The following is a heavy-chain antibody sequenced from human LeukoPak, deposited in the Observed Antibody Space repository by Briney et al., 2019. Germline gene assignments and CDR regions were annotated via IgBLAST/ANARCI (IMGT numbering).Heavy chain of an antibody. V-gene: IGHV3-21*01. J-gene: IGHJ6*02. D-gene: IGHD2-15*01. CDR1: GFTFSSYS. CDR3: AREDVVVAAMLYYYYGMDV. CDR2: ISSSSSYI. Sequence: GGSLRLSCAASGFTFSSYSMDWVRQAPGKGLEWVSSISSSSSYIYYADSVKGRVTISRDNAKNSLYLQMNSLRAEDTAVYYCAREDVVVAAMLYYYYGMDVWGQGTTVTVSS.